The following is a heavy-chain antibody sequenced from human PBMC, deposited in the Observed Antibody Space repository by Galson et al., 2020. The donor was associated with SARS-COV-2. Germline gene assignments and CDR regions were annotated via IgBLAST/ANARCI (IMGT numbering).Heavy chain of an antibody. CDR1: GFTFSSYN. CDR2: ITSSSTT. Sequence: GVLRLSCAASGFTFSSYNMNWVRQAPGKGLEWVSFITSSSTTYYADSVKGRFTISRDNAKNSLYLQMSGLRDDDTALYYCSRGLSSSWPFSDFWGQGALVTVSS. D-gene: IGHD6-13*01. J-gene: IGHJ4*02. CDR3: SRGLSSSWPFSDF. V-gene: IGHV3-48*02.